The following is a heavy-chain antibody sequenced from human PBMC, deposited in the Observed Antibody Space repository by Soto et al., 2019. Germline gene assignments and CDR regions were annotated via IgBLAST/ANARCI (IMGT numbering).Heavy chain of an antibody. D-gene: IGHD6-13*01. Sequence: KTSETLSLTCTVSGGSISSGGYYWNWIRQHPGKGLEWIGYIYYSGSTYYNPSLKSRVTISVDTSKNQFSLKLSSVTAADTAVYYCARAAQKTTIFFDYWGQGTLVTVSS. CDR2: IYYSGST. CDR1: GGSISSGGYY. J-gene: IGHJ4*02. V-gene: IGHV4-31*03. CDR3: ARAAQKTTIFFDY.